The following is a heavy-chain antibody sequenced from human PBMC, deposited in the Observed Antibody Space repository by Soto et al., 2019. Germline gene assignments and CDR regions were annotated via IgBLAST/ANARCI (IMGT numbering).Heavy chain of an antibody. CDR2: ISSSSSYI. V-gene: IGHV3-21*01. CDR1: GFTFSSYS. J-gene: IGHJ5*02. D-gene: IGHD3-16*01. CDR3: ARKSDYDQTPSDP. Sequence: EVQLVESGGGLVKPGGSLRLSCAASGFTFSSYSMNWVRQAPGKGLEWVSSISSSSSYIYYADSVKGRFTISRDNAKNSLYLQMNSLRAEDTAVYYCARKSDYDQTPSDPWGQGTLVTVSS.